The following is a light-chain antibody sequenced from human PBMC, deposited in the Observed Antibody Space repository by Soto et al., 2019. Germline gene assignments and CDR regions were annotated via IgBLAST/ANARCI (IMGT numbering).Light chain of an antibody. Sequence: DIVMTQSPLSLPVTPGEPASISCRSSQSLLYSNGYNYVDWYLQKPGQPPQLLIFLASSRASGVPDRFNGSGSGTHFTLRITTVAAEDVGVYDCMQGLQPPLTTGGVTKVDIK. CDR2: LAS. CDR1: QSLLYSNGYNY. V-gene: IGKV2-28*01. CDR3: MQGLQPPLT. J-gene: IGKJ4*01.